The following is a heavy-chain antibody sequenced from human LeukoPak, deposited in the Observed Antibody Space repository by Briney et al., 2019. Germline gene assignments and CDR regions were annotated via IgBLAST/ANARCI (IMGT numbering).Heavy chain of an antibody. Sequence: HPGGSLRLSCAASGFTFSSYAMSWVRQAPGKGLEWVSAISGSGGSTYYTDSVKGRFTISRDNSKNTLYLQMNSLRAEDTAVYYCAKRPCSGGSCPGWGFDYWGQGTLVTVSS. D-gene: IGHD2-15*01. CDR2: ISGSGGST. CDR1: GFTFSSYA. V-gene: IGHV3-23*01. J-gene: IGHJ4*02. CDR3: AKRPCSGGSCPGWGFDY.